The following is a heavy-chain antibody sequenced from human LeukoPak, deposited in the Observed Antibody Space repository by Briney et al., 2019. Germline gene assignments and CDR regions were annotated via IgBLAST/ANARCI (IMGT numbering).Heavy chain of an antibody. CDR1: GFTFSSYA. D-gene: IGHD3-10*01. CDR3: AKAPYYSHFDY. CDR2: TDGRGSST. J-gene: IGHJ4*02. Sequence: PGGSLRLSCAASGFTFSSYAMSWVRQAPGKGLEWVSTTDGRGSSTFSADSVKGRFTISRDNSKSTLYLQMNSLRAEDTAVYYCAKAPYYSHFDYWGQGTLVTVSS. V-gene: IGHV3-23*05.